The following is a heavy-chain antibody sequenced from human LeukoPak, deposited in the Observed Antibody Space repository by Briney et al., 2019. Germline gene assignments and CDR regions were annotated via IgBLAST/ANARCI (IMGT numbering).Heavy chain of an antibody. J-gene: IGHJ4*02. CDR1: GGSINSYY. CDR2: IDNSGNT. CDR3: ARHLAARLGGARFSDY. V-gene: IGHV4-59*08. Sequence: PSETLSLTCIVSGGSINSYYWSWIRQPPGKGLEWIAYIDNSGNTNYNPSLKSRVTISVDTSRNEFSLKVNYVTAADTAVYYCARHLAARLGGARFSDYWGQGTLVTVSS. D-gene: IGHD2-21*01.